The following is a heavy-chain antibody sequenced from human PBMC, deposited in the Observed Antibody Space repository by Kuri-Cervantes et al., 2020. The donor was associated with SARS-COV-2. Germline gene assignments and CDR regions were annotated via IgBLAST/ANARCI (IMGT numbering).Heavy chain of an antibody. V-gene: IGHV1-24*01. CDR3: ATENYYGSGRPY. CDR2: FDPEDGET. Sequence: ASVKVSCKASGYTFTSYAMHWVRQAPGQRLEWMGGFDPEDGETIYAQKFQGRVTMTEDTSTDTAYMELSSLRSEDTAVYYCATENYYGSGRPYWGQGTLVTVSS. J-gene: IGHJ4*02. D-gene: IGHD3-10*01. CDR1: GYTFTSYA.